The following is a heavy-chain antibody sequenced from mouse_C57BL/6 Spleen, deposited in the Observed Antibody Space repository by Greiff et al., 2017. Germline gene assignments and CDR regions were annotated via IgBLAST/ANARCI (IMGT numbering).Heavy chain of an antibody. J-gene: IGHJ4*01. CDR3: ARKGYYGSSPYAMDY. CDR2: IWSGGST. CDR1: GFSLTSYG. V-gene: IGHV2-2*01. Sequence: QVQLKESGPGLVQPSQSLSITCTVSGFSLTSYGVHWVRQSPGKGLEWLGVIWSGGSTDYNAAFISRLSISKDNSKSQVFFKMNSLQADDTAIYYCARKGYYGSSPYAMDYWGQGTSVTVSS. D-gene: IGHD1-1*01.